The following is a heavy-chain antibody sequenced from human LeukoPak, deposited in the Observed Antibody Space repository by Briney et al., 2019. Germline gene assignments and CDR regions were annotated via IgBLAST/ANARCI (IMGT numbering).Heavy chain of an antibody. V-gene: IGHV3-53*01. D-gene: IGHD5-12*01. CDR3: ARDSDSGYGPFAS. Sequence: GSLRLSCAASGFTVRNKYMSWVRQAPGKGLEWVSVIHSGGTTNYADSVQGRFTISRDNSKTTVYLHMNSLRAEDTAVYYCARDSDSGYGPFASWGQGTLVTVSS. CDR1: GFTVRNKY. J-gene: IGHJ4*02. CDR2: IHSGGTT.